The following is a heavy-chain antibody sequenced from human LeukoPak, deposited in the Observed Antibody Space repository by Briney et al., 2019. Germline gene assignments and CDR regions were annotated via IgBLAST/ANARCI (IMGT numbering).Heavy chain of an antibody. D-gene: IGHD3-10*01. CDR1: SGSITNYY. Sequence: PSETLSLTCTVSSGSITNYYWSWIRQPPGKGLEWIGFIYYSGNTNYNPSLKSRVTISVDTSKNQFSLKLSSMTAADTAVYYCARGALLWFGDRMEYYFDYWGQGTPLTVSS. CDR3: ARGALLWFGDRMEYYFDY. V-gene: IGHV4-59*01. CDR2: IYYSGNT. J-gene: IGHJ4*02.